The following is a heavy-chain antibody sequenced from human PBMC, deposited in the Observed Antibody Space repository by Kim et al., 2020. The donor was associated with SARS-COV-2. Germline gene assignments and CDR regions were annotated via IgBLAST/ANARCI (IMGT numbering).Heavy chain of an antibody. D-gene: IGHD4-17*01. V-gene: IGHV7-4-1*02. Sequence: ASVKVSCKASGYTFTSYAMNWVRQAPGQGLEWMGWINTNTGNPTYAQGFTGRFVFSLDTSVSTAYLQISSLKAEDTAVYYCARTTVTPDYYYGMDVWGQGTTVTVSS. CDR2: INTNTGNP. CDR1: GYTFTSYA. J-gene: IGHJ6*02. CDR3: ARTTVTPDYYYGMDV.